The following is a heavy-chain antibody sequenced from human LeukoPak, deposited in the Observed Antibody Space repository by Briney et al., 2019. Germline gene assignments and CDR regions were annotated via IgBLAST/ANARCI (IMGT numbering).Heavy chain of an antibody. CDR1: GFTFSDYY. J-gene: IGHJ4*02. D-gene: IGHD3-22*01. CDR2: ISSSGSII. CDR3: ARDYYDSSGYYTALLGY. V-gene: IGHV3-11*04. Sequence: GGSLRLSCAASGFTFSDYYMSWIRQAPGKGLEWVSYISSSGSIIYYADSVKGRFTISRDNAKNSLYLQMNSLRAEDTAVYYCARDYYDSSGYYTALLGYWGQGTLVTVSS.